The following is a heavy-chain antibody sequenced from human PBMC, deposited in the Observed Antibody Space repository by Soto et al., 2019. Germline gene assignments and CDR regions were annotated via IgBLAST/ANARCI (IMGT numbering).Heavy chain of an antibody. CDR1: GFTFSDYY. J-gene: IGHJ5*02. V-gene: IGHV3-11*01. CDR3: ARGGSGWSRGGWLGP. Sequence: QMQLVQSGGGLVKPGGSLTLSCKASGFTFSDYYMIWVRQTPGKGLEWLSDISDNGSTIYYADSVRARFTIFRENAANSVYLQLDGLTDGDTAFYFCARGGSGWSRGGWLGPWGKGSLVTVSS. D-gene: IGHD6-25*01. CDR2: ISDNGSTI.